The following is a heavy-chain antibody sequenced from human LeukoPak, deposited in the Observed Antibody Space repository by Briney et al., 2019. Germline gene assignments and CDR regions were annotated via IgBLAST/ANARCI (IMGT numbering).Heavy chain of an antibody. V-gene: IGHV3-30*18. CDR1: GFTFRTNA. J-gene: IGHJ4*02. Sequence: GGSLRLSCAASGFTFRTNAMHWVRQAPGKGLEWVAVVSYDGDNKYHADSVKGRFTISRDNSKNTLYLQMNSPRAEDTAIYYCAKALGGIVVVIAADWGQGTLVTVSS. CDR3: AKALGGIVVVIAAD. D-gene: IGHD2-15*01. CDR2: VSYDGDNK.